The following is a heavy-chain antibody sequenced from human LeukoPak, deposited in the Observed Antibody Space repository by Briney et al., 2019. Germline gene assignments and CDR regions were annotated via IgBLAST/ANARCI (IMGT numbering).Heavy chain of an antibody. V-gene: IGHV3-30*04. CDR2: ISYDGINK. CDR3: ARDSSFSPVGGKPDY. J-gene: IGHJ4*02. Sequence: GGFLRLSCAASGFTFSSYAMHWVRQAPGKGLEWVAIISYDGINKYYADSVKGRLTISRDNSKNTLYLQMNSLRVEDTAVYYCARDSSFSPVGGKPDYWGQGTLVTVSS. D-gene: IGHD4-23*01. CDR1: GFTFSSYA.